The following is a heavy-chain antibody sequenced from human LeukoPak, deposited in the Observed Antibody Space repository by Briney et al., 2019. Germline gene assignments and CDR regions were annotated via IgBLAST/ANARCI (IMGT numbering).Heavy chain of an antibody. V-gene: IGHV4-61*01. J-gene: IGHJ4*02. CDR1: GGSISSSSYY. CDR2: IYYSGST. D-gene: IGHD3-22*01. Sequence: NPSQTLSLTSTVSGGSISSSSYYWSWIRHPPGKGLEWIGHIYYSGSTNYNPSLKSRVTISVDTSKNQFSLKLSSVTAADTAVYYCARGLRPMWDYDSSGYYYGFDYWGQGTLVTVSS. CDR3: ARGLRPMWDYDSSGYYYGFDY.